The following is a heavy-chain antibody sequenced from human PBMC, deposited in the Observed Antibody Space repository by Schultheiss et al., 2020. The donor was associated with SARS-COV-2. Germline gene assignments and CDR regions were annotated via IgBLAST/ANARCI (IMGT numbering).Heavy chain of an antibody. CDR3: ARRNIVRYCSGGSCSRLNYYYYGMDV. D-gene: IGHD2-15*01. CDR1: GGSISSYY. V-gene: IGHV4-59*12. CDR2: IYYSGST. J-gene: IGHJ6*02. Sequence: GSLRLSCTVSGGSISSYYWSWIRQPPGKGLEWIGYIYYSGSTNYNPSLKSRVTISVDTSKNQFSLKLSSVTAADTAVYYCARRNIVRYCSGGSCSRLNYYYYGMDVWGQGTTVTVSS.